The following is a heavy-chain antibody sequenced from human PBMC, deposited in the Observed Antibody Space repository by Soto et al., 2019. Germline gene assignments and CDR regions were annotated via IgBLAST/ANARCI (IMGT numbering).Heavy chain of an antibody. CDR2: IKQDGSTK. Sequence: EVQLVESGGGLVQPGGSLRLSCAASGFTFTNYWMTWARQAPGKGLEWVANIKQDGSTKYYVDSVKGRFTISRDNAKNSLHLQINSLRAGDTAVYFCARIGYSSSSFDYWGQGTLVTVSS. D-gene: IGHD6-6*01. CDR1: GFTFTNYW. V-gene: IGHV3-7*01. CDR3: ARIGYSSSSFDY. J-gene: IGHJ4*02.